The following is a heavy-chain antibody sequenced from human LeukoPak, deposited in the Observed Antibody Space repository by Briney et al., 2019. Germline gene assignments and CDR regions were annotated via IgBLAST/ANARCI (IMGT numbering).Heavy chain of an antibody. CDR2: IHYSGRT. CDR3: ARGPYYYMDV. CDR1: GVSINSHY. V-gene: IGHV4-59*11. Sequence: SETLSLTCTVSGVSINSHYWSWIRQSPGRGLEWIGFIHYSGRTDYNPSLKSRVTMSLDTSKNQFSLKLSSVTVADTAVYYCARGPYYYMDVWGKGTTVTVSS. J-gene: IGHJ6*03.